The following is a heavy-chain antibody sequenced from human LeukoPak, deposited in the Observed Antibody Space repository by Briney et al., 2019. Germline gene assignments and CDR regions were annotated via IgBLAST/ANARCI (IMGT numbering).Heavy chain of an antibody. Sequence: PSETLSLTCTVSGGSISSYYWSWIRQPPGQGLEWIGYIYYGGSTNYNPSLKSRVTISVDTSKNQFSLKLSSVTAADTAVYYCARGRYSYYFDYWGQGTLVTVSS. CDR1: GGSISSYY. CDR3: ARGRYSYYFDY. CDR2: IYYGGST. D-gene: IGHD5-18*01. V-gene: IGHV4-59*01. J-gene: IGHJ4*02.